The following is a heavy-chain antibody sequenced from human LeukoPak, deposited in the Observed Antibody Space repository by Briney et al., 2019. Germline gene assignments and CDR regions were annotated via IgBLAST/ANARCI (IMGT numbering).Heavy chain of an antibody. Sequence: GGSLRLSCAASGFTFSSYWMSWVRQAPGKGLEWVANIKQDGREKYYVDSVKGRFTISRDNAKNSLYLQMNSLRAEDTAVYYCARDIDSGYADYWGQGTLVTVSS. V-gene: IGHV3-7*01. CDR3: ARDIDSGYADY. CDR2: IKQDGREK. J-gene: IGHJ4*02. D-gene: IGHD5-12*01. CDR1: GFTFSSYW.